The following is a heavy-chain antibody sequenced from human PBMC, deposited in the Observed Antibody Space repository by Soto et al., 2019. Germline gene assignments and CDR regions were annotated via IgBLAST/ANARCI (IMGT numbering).Heavy chain of an antibody. CDR1: GFTFSSYA. J-gene: IGHJ3*02. V-gene: IGHV3-30-3*01. CDR2: ISYDGSNK. Sequence: ESGGGVVQPGRSLRLSCAASGFTFSSYAMHWVRQAPGKGLEWVAVISYDGSNKYYADSVKGRFTISRDNSKNTLYLQMNSLRAEDTAVYYCAREISSGWGIWGQGTMVTVSS. D-gene: IGHD6-19*01. CDR3: AREISSGWGI.